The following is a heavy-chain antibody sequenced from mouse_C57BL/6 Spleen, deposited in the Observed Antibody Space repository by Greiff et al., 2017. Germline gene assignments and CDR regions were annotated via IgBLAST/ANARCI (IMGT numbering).Heavy chain of an antibody. V-gene: IGHV5-17*01. J-gene: IGHJ4*01. CDR3: ARPYYYGSSWDYYAMDY. D-gene: IGHD1-1*01. CDR2: ISSGSSTI. Sequence: EVQLVESGGGLVKPGGSLKLSCAASGFTFSDYGMHWVRQAPEKGLEWVAYISSGSSTIYYADTVKGRFTISRDNAKNTLFLQMTSLRSEDTAMYYCARPYYYGSSWDYYAMDYWGQGTSVTVSS. CDR1: GFTFSDYG.